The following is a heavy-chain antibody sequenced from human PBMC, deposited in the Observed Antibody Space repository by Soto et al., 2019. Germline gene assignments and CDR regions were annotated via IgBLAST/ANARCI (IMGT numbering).Heavy chain of an antibody. D-gene: IGHD4-17*01. J-gene: IGHJ4*02. CDR2: IFRSGTT. Sequence: QVQLQESGPGLVKPSGTLSLTCAVSGGSVSGDSWWSWVRQSPGKGLEWIGEIFRSGTTFYNPSLKSRTTISIDKSKNQFSLKLTSVTAADTAVYYCESGGDYTWHSWGQGTLVTVSS. CDR1: GGSVSGDSW. V-gene: IGHV4-4*02. CDR3: ESGGDYTWHS.